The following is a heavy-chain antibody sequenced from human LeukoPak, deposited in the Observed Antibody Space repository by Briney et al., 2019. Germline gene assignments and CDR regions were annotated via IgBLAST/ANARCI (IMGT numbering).Heavy chain of an antibody. CDR1: GGSISSSSYY. J-gene: IGHJ5*02. Sequence: PSETLSLTCTVSGGSISSSSYYWGWIRQPPGKGLEWIGSIYYSGSTYYNPSLKSRVTISVDTSKNQFSLKLSSVTAADTAVYYCARRGSGWDKVHWFDPWGQGTLVTVSS. D-gene: IGHD6-19*01. CDR2: IYYSGST. CDR3: ARRGSGWDKVHWFDP. V-gene: IGHV4-39*01.